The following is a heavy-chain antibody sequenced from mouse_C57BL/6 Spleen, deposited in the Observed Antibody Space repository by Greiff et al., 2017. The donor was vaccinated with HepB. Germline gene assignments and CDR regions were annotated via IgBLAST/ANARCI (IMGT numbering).Heavy chain of an antibody. CDR1: GYSFTSYY. Sequence: VQLQQSGPELVKPGASVKISCKASGYSFTSYYIHWVKQRPGQGLEWIGWIYPGSGNTKYNEKFKGKATLTADTSSSTAYMQLSSLTSEDSAVYYCAREYYGSSYAWFAYWGQGTLVTVSA. CDR2: IYPGSGNT. D-gene: IGHD1-1*01. V-gene: IGHV1-66*01. J-gene: IGHJ3*01. CDR3: AREYYGSSYAWFAY.